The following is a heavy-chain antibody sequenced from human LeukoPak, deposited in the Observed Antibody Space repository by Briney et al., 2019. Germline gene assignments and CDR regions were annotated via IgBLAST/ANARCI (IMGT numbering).Heavy chain of an antibody. V-gene: IGHV3-21*01. CDR3: ARSSSWFNWFDP. Sequence: PGGSLRLSCAASGFTFSSYSMNWVRQAPGKGLEWVSSISSSSSYIYYADSVKGRFTISRDNAKNSLYLQMNSLRAEDTAVYYCARSSSWFNWFDPWGQGTLVTVSS. D-gene: IGHD6-13*01. J-gene: IGHJ5*02. CDR1: GFTFSSYS. CDR2: ISSSSSYI.